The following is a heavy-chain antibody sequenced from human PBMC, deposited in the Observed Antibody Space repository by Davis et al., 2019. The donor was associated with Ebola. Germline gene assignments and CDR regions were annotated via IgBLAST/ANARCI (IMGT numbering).Heavy chain of an antibody. J-gene: IGHJ4*02. V-gene: IGHV3-23*01. Sequence: PGGSLRLSCAASGFTFHNYAMSWVRQAPGKGLEWVSGISGSGENTFYTDSVKGRFTISRDNSLNTLFLQMARVRAEDTALYFCAKDLGWRELPSYFDNWGQGALVTVSS. CDR3: AKDLGWRELPSYFDN. CDR1: GFTFHNYA. CDR2: ISGSGENT. D-gene: IGHD1-7*01.